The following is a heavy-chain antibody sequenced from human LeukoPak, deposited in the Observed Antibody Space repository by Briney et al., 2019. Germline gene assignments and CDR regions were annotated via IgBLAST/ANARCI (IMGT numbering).Heavy chain of an antibody. CDR2: ISGSGTDT. CDR1: GFTFSSYA. D-gene: IGHD2-15*01. J-gene: IGHJ4*02. Sequence: GGSLRLSCGGSGFTFSSYAMSWVRQAPGKGLEWVSSISGSGTDTYYAHSVKGRFTISRDNPKNTLYLQMNSLRAEDTAVYYCAKGGGSSCYSPSDYWGQGTLVTVSS. V-gene: IGHV3-23*01. CDR3: AKGGGSSCYSPSDY.